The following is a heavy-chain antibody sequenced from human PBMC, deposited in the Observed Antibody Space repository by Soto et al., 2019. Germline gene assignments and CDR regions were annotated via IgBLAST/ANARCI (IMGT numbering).Heavy chain of an antibody. V-gene: IGHV4-31*03. Sequence: SETLSLTCTVSGGSISSGGYYWSWIRQHPGKGLEWIGYIYYSGSTYYNPSLKSRVTISVDTSKNQFSLKLSSVTAADTAVYYCARDKQWLVAPLFRPLSGMDVWGQGTTVTVSS. J-gene: IGHJ6*02. CDR2: IYYSGST. CDR1: GGSISSGGYY. CDR3: ARDKQWLVAPLFRPLSGMDV. D-gene: IGHD6-19*01.